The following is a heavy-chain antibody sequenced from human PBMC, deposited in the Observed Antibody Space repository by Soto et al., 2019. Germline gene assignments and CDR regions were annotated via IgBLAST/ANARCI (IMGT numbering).Heavy chain of an antibody. D-gene: IGHD5-18*01. CDR1: GFTFSSYA. V-gene: IGHV3-30-3*01. CDR2: ISYDGSNK. J-gene: IGHJ6*02. Sequence: GGSLRLSCAASGFTFSSYAMHWVRQAPGKGLEWVAVISYDGSNKYYADSVKGRFTISRDNSKNTLYLQMNSLRAEDTAVYYCARDRKQLWLHHYYGMDVWGQGTTVTVYS. CDR3: ARDRKQLWLHHYYGMDV.